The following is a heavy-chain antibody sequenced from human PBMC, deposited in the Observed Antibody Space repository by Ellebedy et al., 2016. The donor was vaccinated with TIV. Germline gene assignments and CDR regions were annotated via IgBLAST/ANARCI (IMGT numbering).Heavy chain of an antibody. J-gene: IGHJ3*01. Sequence: GGSLRLXXVASGVTVTSNYMSWVRQVPGKGLEWVSVIYSGGSMFYADSVKGRFTISRDDSKNTLYLQMNSLRVEDTAVYYCARGINAPPLDAFDLWGQGTMVTVSS. D-gene: IGHD3-16*01. CDR2: IYSGGSM. CDR1: GVTVTSNY. V-gene: IGHV3-53*01. CDR3: ARGINAPPLDAFDL.